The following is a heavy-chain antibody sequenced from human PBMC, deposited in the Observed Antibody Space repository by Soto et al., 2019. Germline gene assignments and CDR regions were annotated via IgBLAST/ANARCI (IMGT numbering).Heavy chain of an antibody. V-gene: IGHV3-30*18. CDR3: AKDRWGMDV. CDR2: ISYDGSNK. J-gene: IGHJ6*02. D-gene: IGHD2-15*01. CDR1: GFTFSSYG. Sequence: PGGSLRLSCAASGFTFSSYGMHWVRQAPGKGLEWVAVISYDGSNKYYADSVKGRFTISRDNSKNTLYLQMNSLRAEDTAVYYCAKDRWGMDVWGQGTTVTVSS.